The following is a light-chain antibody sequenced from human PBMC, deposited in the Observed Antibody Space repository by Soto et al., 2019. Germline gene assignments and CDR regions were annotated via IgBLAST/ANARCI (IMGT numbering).Light chain of an antibody. CDR2: DVS. Sequence: QSVLPQPRSVSGSPGQSVTISCTGSSSDIGDYSYVSWYQQHPGKAPQLIIYDVSKRPSGVPDRFSASKYGNTASLTLSGLQAEDEACYYCCSYAADYTFVFGTGTKVTVL. J-gene: IGLJ1*01. V-gene: IGLV2-11*01. CDR3: CSYAADYTFV. CDR1: SSDIGDYSY.